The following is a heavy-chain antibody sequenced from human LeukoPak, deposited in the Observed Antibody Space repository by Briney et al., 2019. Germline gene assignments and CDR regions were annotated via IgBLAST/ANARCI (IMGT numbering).Heavy chain of an antibody. Sequence: ASVKVSCKASGYSFVGYGITWVRQAPGQGLEWMGWFNPENGNTNYAQKLQGRVTMTTDTSTSTAYMGLRSLRSDDTAVYYCARGLNAFDIWGQGTMVTVSS. CDR2: FNPENGNT. J-gene: IGHJ3*02. CDR3: ARGLNAFDI. CDR1: GYSFVGYG. V-gene: IGHV1-18*01.